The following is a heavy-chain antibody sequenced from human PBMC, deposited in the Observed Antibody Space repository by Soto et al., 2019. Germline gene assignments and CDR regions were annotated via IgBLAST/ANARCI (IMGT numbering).Heavy chain of an antibody. Sequence: GGSLRLSCAASGFTFSISAISWVRQAPGKGLEWVSAVSANGQGIYYADSVRGRFTISRDNPKNTVFLHMDSLSAEDTAVYYCAKDRHYPRDYFHYWGQGTLVTVSS. D-gene: IGHD3-10*01. CDR1: GFTFSISA. CDR3: AKDRHYPRDYFHY. CDR2: VSANGQGI. V-gene: IGHV3-23*01. J-gene: IGHJ4*02.